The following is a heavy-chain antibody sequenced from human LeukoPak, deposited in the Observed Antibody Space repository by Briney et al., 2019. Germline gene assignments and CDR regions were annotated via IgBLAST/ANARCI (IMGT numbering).Heavy chain of an antibody. CDR1: GGSISSYY. CDR2: IYYSGST. V-gene: IGHV4-59*01. Sequence: SDTLSLTCTVSGGSISSYYWSWIRQPPGKGLEWIGYIYYSGSTNYNPSLKSRVTISVDTSKNQFSLKLSSVTAADTAVYYCARSYSDSSATIFGVVTTYYYYYMDVWGKGTTVTVSS. J-gene: IGHJ6*03. D-gene: IGHD3-3*01. CDR3: ARSYSDSSATIFGVVTTYYYYYMDV.